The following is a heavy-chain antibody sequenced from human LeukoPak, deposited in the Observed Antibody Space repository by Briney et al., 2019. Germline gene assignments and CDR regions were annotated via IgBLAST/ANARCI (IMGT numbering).Heavy chain of an antibody. V-gene: IGHV3-30*04. CDR2: VSDDGNNI. D-gene: IGHD7-27*01. J-gene: IGHJ4*02. Sequence: PGGSLRLSCAASGFTFSNYPMHWVRQAPGKGLEWVAVVSDDGNNIYYADSVKGRFTISRDNSKNTLSLQMSSLRVEDTAVYYCGRDLAWGAFDYWGQGTLVTVSS. CDR1: GFTFSNYP. CDR3: GRDLAWGAFDY.